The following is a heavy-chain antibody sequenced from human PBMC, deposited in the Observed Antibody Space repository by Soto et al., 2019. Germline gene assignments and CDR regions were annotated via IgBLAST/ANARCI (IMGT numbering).Heavy chain of an antibody. CDR2: ISAYNGNT. V-gene: IGHV1-18*01. Sequence: ASVKVSCKASGYTFTSYGISWVRQAPGQGLEWMGWISAYNGNTNYAQKLQGRVTMTTDTSTSTAYMELRSLRSDDTAVYYCATDPEGYSSSWSDAFDIWGQGTMVTVSS. J-gene: IGHJ3*02. D-gene: IGHD6-13*01. CDR3: ATDPEGYSSSWSDAFDI. CDR1: GYTFTSYG.